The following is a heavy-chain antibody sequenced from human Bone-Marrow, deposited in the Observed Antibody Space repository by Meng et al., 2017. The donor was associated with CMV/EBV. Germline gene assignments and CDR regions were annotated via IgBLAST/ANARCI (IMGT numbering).Heavy chain of an antibody. CDR1: GFTFSDYY. CDR3: ARDLGGGERFLEWLPFDS. D-gene: IGHD3-3*01. Sequence: GESLKISCAASGFTFSDYYMSWIRQAPGKGLEWVSYISSSGTTIYYADSVKGRFTISRDNAKNSLYLQLNSLRAEDTAVYYCARDLGGGERFLEWLPFDSWGQGTLVTVSS. CDR2: ISSSGTTI. J-gene: IGHJ4*02. V-gene: IGHV3-11*01.